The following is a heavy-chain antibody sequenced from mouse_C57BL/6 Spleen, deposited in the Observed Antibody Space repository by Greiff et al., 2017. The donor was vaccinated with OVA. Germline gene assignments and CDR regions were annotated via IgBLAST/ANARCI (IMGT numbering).Heavy chain of an antibody. D-gene: IGHD1-1*01. V-gene: IGHV1-42*01. J-gene: IGHJ2*01. Sequence: VQLKQSGPELVKPGASVKISCKASGYSFTGYYMNWVKQSPEKSLEWIGEINPSTGGTTYNQKFKAKATLTVDKSSSTAYMQLKSLTSEDSAVYYCARGGITTVVVHFDYWGQGTTLTVSS. CDR3: ARGGITTVVVHFDY. CDR2: INPSTGGT. CDR1: GYSFTGYY.